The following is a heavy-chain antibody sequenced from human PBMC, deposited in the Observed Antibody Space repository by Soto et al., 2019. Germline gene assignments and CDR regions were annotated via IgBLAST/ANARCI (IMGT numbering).Heavy chain of an antibody. Sequence: QVQLVQSVAEVKKPGSSVKVSCKASGGTFSSYTISWVRQAPGQGLEWMGRIIPILGIANYAQKFQGRVTITADKSTSTAYMELSSLRSEDTAVYYCARSIWSSSWYVDYWGQGTLVTVSS. CDR1: GGTFSSYT. V-gene: IGHV1-69*02. CDR3: ARSIWSSSWYVDY. CDR2: IIPILGIA. D-gene: IGHD6-13*01. J-gene: IGHJ4*02.